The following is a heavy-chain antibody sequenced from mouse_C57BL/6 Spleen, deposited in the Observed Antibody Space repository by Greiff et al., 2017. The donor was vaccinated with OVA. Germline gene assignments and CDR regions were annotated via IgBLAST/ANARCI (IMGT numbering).Heavy chain of an antibody. CDR2: ISYDGRN. D-gene: IGHD1-1*01. Sequence: EVKLMESGPGLVKPSQSLSLTCSVTGYSITSGYYWNWIRQFPGNKLEWMGYISYDGRNNYNPSLKNRISITRDTSKNQFFLKLNSVTTEDTATYYCARGHGSSFYFDYWGQGTTLTVSS. CDR1: GYSITSGYY. J-gene: IGHJ2*01. CDR3: ARGHGSSFYFDY. V-gene: IGHV3-6*01.